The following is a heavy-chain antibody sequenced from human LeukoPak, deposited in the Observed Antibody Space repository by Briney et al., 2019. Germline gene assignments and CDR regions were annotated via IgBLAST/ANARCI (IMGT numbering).Heavy chain of an antibody. CDR2: ISYDGSNK. Sequence: GGSLRLSCAASGFTFSSYGMHWVRQAPGKGLEWVAVISYDGSNKYYADSVKGRFTISRDNAKNSLYLQMNSLRAEDTALYYCAKEGRMASGSPTLSIYYYYYYMDVWGKGTTVTISS. V-gene: IGHV3-30*18. CDR3: AKEGRMASGSPTLSIYYYYYYMDV. CDR1: GFTFSSYG. J-gene: IGHJ6*03. D-gene: IGHD1-26*01.